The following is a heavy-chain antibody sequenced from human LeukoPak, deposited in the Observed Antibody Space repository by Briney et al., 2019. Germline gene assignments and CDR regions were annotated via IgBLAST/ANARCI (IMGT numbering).Heavy chain of an antibody. J-gene: IGHJ4*02. Sequence: GGSLRLSCAASGFTFSSYAMSWVRQAPGKGLEWVSAISGSGGSTYYADSVKGRFTISRDNSKNTLYLQMNSLRAEDTAVYYCTKDFWSGYYPNYWGQGTLVTVSS. CDR2: ISGSGGST. D-gene: IGHD3-3*01. V-gene: IGHV3-23*01. CDR1: GFTFSSYA. CDR3: TKDFWSGYYPNY.